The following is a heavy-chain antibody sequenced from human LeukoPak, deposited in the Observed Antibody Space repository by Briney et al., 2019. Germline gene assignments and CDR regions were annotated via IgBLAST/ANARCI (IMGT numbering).Heavy chain of an antibody. CDR3: ARDEITMVRGVSVNPFYFDY. V-gene: IGHV3-7*01. CDR2: IKQDGSEK. CDR1: GFTFSSYW. Sequence: PGGSLRLSCAASGFTFSSYWMSWVRQAPGKGLEWVANIKQDGSEKYYVDSVKGRFTISRDNAKNSLYLQMNSLRAEDTAVYYCARDEITMVRGVSVNPFYFDYWGQGTVVTVSS. D-gene: IGHD3-10*01. J-gene: IGHJ4*02.